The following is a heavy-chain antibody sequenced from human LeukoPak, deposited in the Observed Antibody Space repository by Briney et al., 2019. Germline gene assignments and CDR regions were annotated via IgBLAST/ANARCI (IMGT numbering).Heavy chain of an antibody. CDR3: ARVNTQGVPSP. Sequence: SETLSLTCAVYGGSISGYYWSWIRQPPGKGLEWIGEINDSGSTNYNPSHQSRVTVSVDTSKNQFSLKLSSVTAADTAVYYCARVNTQGVPSPWGQGILVTVSS. D-gene: IGHD2-15*01. J-gene: IGHJ5*02. CDR1: GGSISGYY. V-gene: IGHV4-34*01. CDR2: INDSGST.